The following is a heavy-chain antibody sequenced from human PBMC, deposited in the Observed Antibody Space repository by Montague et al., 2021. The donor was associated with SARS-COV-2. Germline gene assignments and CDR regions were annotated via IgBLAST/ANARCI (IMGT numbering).Heavy chain of an antibody. CDR1: GGSVRSGSYY. V-gene: IGHV4-61*01. Sequence: SETLSLTCSVSGGSVRSGSYYWSWIRQPPGKGLHWIGNVLYTGVTSFNPSLKSRLTMSVDSSKNEFSLNLRSVIAADTAVYYCAMTAVIRYQYYFDNWGQGTVVAVSS. J-gene: IGHJ4*02. D-gene: IGHD3-16*02. CDR2: VLYTGVT. CDR3: AMTAVIRYQYYFDN.